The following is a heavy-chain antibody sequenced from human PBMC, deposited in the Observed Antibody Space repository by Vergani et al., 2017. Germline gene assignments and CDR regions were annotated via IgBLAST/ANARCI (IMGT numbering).Heavy chain of an antibody. V-gene: IGHV1-69*01. D-gene: IGHD3-9*01. CDR2: IIPILGTA. CDR1: GGTFSSYA. CDR3: ARGVDILTGYDY. J-gene: IGHJ4*02. Sequence: QVQLVQSGAEVKKPGSSVKVSCKASGGTFSSYAISWVRQAPGQGLEWMGGIIPILGTANYAQKSQGRVTITAGESTSTAYMELSSLRSEDTAVYYCARGVDILTGYDYWGQGTLVTVSS.